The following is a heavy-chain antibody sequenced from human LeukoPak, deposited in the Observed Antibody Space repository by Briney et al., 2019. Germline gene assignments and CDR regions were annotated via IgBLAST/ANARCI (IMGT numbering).Heavy chain of an antibody. J-gene: IGHJ5*02. CDR3: AQSITIFGVIEGGFDP. Sequence: PSETLSLTCNVSGGSISSTSYYWGRIRQTPGKGLEWIGSISYSGSTYYNPSLKSRVTISVDTSKNLFSLRLRSVTAADTAVYYCAQSITIFGVIEGGFDPWGQGTLVTVSS. CDR1: GGSISSTSYY. CDR2: ISYSGST. V-gene: IGHV4-39*02. D-gene: IGHD3-3*01.